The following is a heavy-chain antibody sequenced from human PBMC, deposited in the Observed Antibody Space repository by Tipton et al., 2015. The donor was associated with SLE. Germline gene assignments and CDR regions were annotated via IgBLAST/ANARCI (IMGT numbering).Heavy chain of an antibody. CDR1: GGSISGSFYY. Sequence: TLSLTCKVSGGSISGSFYYWGWSRKPPGKGLEWIVSVYYTGSTYNNPSLKSRVSVSVDTSKTQFSLKLSSVTAADTAVYYCARQRLQPGGDYFDYWGQGTLVTVSS. CDR3: ARQRLQPGGDYFDY. D-gene: IGHD4-11*01. V-gene: IGHV4-39*07. J-gene: IGHJ4*02. CDR2: VYYTGST.